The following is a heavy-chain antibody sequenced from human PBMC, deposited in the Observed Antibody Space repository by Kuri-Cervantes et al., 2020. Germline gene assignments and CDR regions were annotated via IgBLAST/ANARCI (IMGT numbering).Heavy chain of an antibody. CDR1: GYTFTSYD. V-gene: IGHV1-8*01. D-gene: IGHD1-26*01. CDR2: MNPNSGNT. Sequence: ASVKVSCKAAGYTFTSYDIDWVRQATGQGLVWMGWMNPNSGNTGYAQKFQGRVTMTRNTSISTAYMELSSLRSEDKAVYYCARATTKQQGYYYYYGMDVWGQGTTVTVSS. J-gene: IGHJ6*02. CDR3: ARATTKQQGYYYYYGMDV.